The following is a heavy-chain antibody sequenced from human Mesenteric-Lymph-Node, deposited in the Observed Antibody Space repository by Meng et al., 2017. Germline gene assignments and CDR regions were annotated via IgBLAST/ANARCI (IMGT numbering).Heavy chain of an antibody. D-gene: IGHD3-22*01. V-gene: IGHV1-69*06. Sequence: VEVGCEGKKPGSAVKVSCKASGGTFSSYAIGWVRQAPGQGLEWMGGIIPIFGTANYAQKFQGRVTITADKSTSTVYMELSSLRSEDTAVYYCAREESIYDSSGYFDYWGQGTLVTVSS. CDR1: GGTFSSYA. CDR3: AREESIYDSSGYFDY. CDR2: IIPIFGTA. J-gene: IGHJ4*02.